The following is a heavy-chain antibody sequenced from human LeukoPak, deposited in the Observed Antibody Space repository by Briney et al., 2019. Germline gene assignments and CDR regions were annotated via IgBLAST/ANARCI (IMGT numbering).Heavy chain of an antibody. V-gene: IGHV1-8*01. CDR2: KNLGTGYT. D-gene: IGHD6-19*01. CDR1: GYTFTSHD. Sequence: GASVKVSCEASGYTFTSHDITWVRQATGQGLEWMGWKNLGTGYTGYAPKFQGRVTMTRDTSISTAYVELSSLRSEDTAVYYCARGQFSSGWYPYYFDYWGQGTLVTVSS. J-gene: IGHJ4*02. CDR3: ARGQFSSGWYPYYFDY.